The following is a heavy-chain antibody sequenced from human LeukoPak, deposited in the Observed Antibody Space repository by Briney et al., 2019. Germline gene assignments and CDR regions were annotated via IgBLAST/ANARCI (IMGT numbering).Heavy chain of an antibody. CDR3: ARDNPNPVLGAFDI. CDR1: GFTVSSSY. CDR2: IYSGGST. J-gene: IGHJ3*02. D-gene: IGHD2-15*01. V-gene: IGHV3-53*01. Sequence: GGSLRLSCAASGFTVSSSYMSWVRQAPGKGLEWVSVIYSGGSTYYADSVKGRFTISRDNSKNTLYLQMNSLRAEDTAVYYCARDNPNPVLGAFDIWGQGTMVTVSS.